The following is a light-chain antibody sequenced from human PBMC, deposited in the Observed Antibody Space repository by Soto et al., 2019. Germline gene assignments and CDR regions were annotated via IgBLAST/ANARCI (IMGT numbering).Light chain of an antibody. J-gene: IGLJ1*01. CDR3: SSYTSSDTLV. CDR2: DVV. V-gene: IGLV2-14*01. Sequence: QSALTQPASVSGSPGQSITISCTGTSSDVGGYNYVSWYQQHPGKAPKLMIYDVVNRPSGVSNRFSGSKSGNAASLTISGLQAEDEADYYCSSYTSSDTLVFGTGTKVTVL. CDR1: SSDVGGYNY.